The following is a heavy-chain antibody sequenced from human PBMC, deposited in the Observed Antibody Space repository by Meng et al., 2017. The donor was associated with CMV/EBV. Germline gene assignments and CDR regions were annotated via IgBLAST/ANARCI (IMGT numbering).Heavy chain of an antibody. Sequence: VDRVQFGGEVKEPGGQWQVSCKDYRSPFSGYYMHWVRQAPGQGLEWRGWINPNSGGTNYAQKFQGRVTMTRDTSISTAYMELSRLRSDDTAVYYCARFMSSSWDHYFDYWGQGTLVTVSS. V-gene: IGHV1-2*02. CDR3: ARFMSSSWDHYFDY. J-gene: IGHJ4*02. CDR2: INPNSGGT. CDR1: RSPFSGYY. D-gene: IGHD6-13*01.